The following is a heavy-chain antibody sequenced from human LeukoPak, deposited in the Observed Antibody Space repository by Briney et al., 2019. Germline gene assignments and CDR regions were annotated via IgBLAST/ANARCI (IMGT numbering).Heavy chain of an antibody. D-gene: IGHD3-16*01. J-gene: IGHJ4*02. CDR3: VGGNSFDY. V-gene: IGHV3-7*01. CDR1: GFTFSSYW. CDR2: IKEDGSEK. Sequence: GGSLRLSCAASGFTFSSYWMSWVRQAPGKGLEWVANIKEDGSEKYYVDSVKGRFTISRDNAKNSLSLQMNSLRAEGTALYYCVGGNSFDYWGQGTLVAVSS.